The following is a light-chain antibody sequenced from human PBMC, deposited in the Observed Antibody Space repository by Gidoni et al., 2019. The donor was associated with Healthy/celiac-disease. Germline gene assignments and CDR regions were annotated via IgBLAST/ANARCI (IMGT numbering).Light chain of an antibody. CDR2: AAS. CDR3: QQSYSTPST. V-gene: IGKV1-39*01. Sequence: NQMKQSPSSLSASVGDRVTITCRASQSISSYLNWYQQKPVKAPKLLIYAASSLQSGVPSRFSGSGSGTDFTLTISSLQPEDFATYYCQQSYSTPSTFGQGTKVEIK. J-gene: IGKJ1*01. CDR1: QSISSY.